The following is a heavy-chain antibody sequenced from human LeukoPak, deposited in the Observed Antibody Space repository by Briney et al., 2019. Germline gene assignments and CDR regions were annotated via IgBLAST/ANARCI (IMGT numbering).Heavy chain of an antibody. CDR3: ARLNSGSYWAYFDY. D-gene: IGHD1-26*01. V-gene: IGHV1-69*13. CDR1: GGTFSSYA. J-gene: IGHJ4*02. CDR2: IIPIFGTA. Sequence: ASVKVSCKASGGTFSSYAISWVRQAPGQGLEWMGGIIPIFGTANYAQKFQGRVTITADESTSTAYMELSSLRSEDTAVYYCARLNSGSYWAYFDYWGQGTLVTVSS.